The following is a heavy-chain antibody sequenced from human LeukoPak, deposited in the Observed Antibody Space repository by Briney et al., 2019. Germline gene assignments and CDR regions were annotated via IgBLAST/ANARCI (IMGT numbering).Heavy chain of an antibody. Sequence: GESRKISGKASAYSSISYWSGWLRQMPGKGLKWMGIIYPGDSDTRNSPSFQGQVPISADTSNSTAYLQWSSLKASDTAMYYWATGVLDKGVFDYWGERTLVTLSS. J-gene: IGHJ4*02. CDR1: AYSSISYW. CDR2: IYPGDSDT. CDR3: ATGVLDKGVFDY. V-gene: IGHV5-51*01. D-gene: IGHD3-10*01.